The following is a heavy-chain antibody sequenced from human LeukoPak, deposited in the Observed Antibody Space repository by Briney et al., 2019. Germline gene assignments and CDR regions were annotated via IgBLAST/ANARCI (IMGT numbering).Heavy chain of an antibody. V-gene: IGHV1-46*01. CDR2: INPSGDGT. CDR1: GGTFSSYA. J-gene: IGHJ5*02. Sequence: ASVKVSCKASGGTFSSYAISWVRQAPGQGLEWMGVINPSGDGTNYPQRFQGRVTLTRDTSTSTAYMELSSLRSEDTAVYYCARVAYCSSTSCYWFDPWGQGTLVTVSS. D-gene: IGHD2-2*01. CDR3: ARVAYCSSTSCYWFDP.